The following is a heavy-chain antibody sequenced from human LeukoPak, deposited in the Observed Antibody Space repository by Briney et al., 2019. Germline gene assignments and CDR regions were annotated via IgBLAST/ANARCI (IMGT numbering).Heavy chain of an antibody. J-gene: IGHJ5*02. CDR3: ASIQSMVRGVSEFDP. V-gene: IGHV4-39*01. Sequence: SETLSLICTVSGGSLSSSSSYWGWGRQPPGRGLGWVGTIYYGGSPYYNPSLKSRVTISVDTSKTQFSLKRRSVAAADPAVYYCASIQSMVRGVSEFDPWGQGTLFTVSS. D-gene: IGHD3-10*01. CDR2: IYYGGSP. CDR1: GGSLSSSSSY.